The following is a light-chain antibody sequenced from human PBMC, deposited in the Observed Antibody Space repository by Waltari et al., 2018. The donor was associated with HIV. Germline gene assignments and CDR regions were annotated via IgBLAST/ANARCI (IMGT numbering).Light chain of an antibody. CDR3: QQRSNWPPNT. V-gene: IGKV3-11*01. J-gene: IGKJ4*01. Sequence: EIVLTQSPATLSLSPGERATLSCRASQSVSSYLAWYQQKPGQAPRLLIYDASNRATGIPARFSGSESGTDFTLTISSLEPEDFAVYYCQQRSNWPPNTFGGGTKVEIK. CDR1: QSVSSY. CDR2: DAS.